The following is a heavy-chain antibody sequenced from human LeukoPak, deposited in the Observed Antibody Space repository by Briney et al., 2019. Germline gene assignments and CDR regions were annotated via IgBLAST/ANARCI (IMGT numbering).Heavy chain of an antibody. D-gene: IGHD1-26*01. CDR2: IYGGGNT. Sequence: GGSLRLSCAASGFTVSSNYMGWVRQAPGKGLECVSVIYGGGNTYYPDSVKGRFTISRDTSKNTVDLQMDRLRAEDTAVYYCARVEWGGGSYQSVLDYWGQGTLVTVSS. CDR3: ARVEWGGGSYQSVLDY. CDR1: GFTVSSNY. J-gene: IGHJ4*02. V-gene: IGHV3-53*01.